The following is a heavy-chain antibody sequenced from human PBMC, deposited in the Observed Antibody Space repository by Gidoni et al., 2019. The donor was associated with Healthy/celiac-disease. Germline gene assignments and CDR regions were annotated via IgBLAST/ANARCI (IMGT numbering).Heavy chain of an antibody. CDR3: ARDRRAKVRWFDP. J-gene: IGHJ5*02. CDR1: GGSISSSSYY. CDR2: IDYSGST. Sequence: QLQLQESGPGLVKPSETLSLTCTVSGGSISSSSYYWGWIRQPPGKGLEWIGSIDYSGSTYYNPSLKSRVTISVDTSKNQFSLKLSSVTAADTAVYYCARDRRAKVRWFDPWGQGTLVTVSS. V-gene: IGHV4-39*07.